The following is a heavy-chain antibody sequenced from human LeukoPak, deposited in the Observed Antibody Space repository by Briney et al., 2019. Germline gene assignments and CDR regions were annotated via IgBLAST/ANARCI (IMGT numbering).Heavy chain of an antibody. Sequence: GGSLRLSCAASGFTFSYFAMHWVRQAPGKGLEWVSFIQYDGSNEYYADSVKGRFTISRDNSKNTLYLHMNSLRAEDTAVYYCTNLPGRRSGIPFDYWGQGTLVTVSS. CDR3: TNLPGRRSGIPFDY. V-gene: IGHV3-30*02. J-gene: IGHJ4*02. D-gene: IGHD6-13*01. CDR2: IQYDGSNE. CDR1: GFTFSYFA.